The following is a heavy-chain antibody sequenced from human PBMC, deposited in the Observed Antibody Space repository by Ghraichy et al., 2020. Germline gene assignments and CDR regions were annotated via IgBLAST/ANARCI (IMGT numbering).Heavy chain of an antibody. CDR3: ARDLVGALDY. D-gene: IGHD1-26*01. Sequence: SLNISCAASGFTFSSYAMHWVRQAPGKGLEWVAVISYDGSNKYYADSVKGRFTISRDNSKNTLYLQMNSLRAEDTAVYYCARDLVGALDYWGQGTLVTVSS. V-gene: IGHV3-30*04. J-gene: IGHJ4*02. CDR1: GFTFSSYA. CDR2: ISYDGSNK.